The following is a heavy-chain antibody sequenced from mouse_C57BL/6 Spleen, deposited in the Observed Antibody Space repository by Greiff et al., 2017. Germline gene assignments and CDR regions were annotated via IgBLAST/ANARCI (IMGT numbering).Heavy chain of an antibody. CDR3: AGSGHSSGCPYWYFDV. CDR1: GYSFTDYN. Sequence: VQLQQSGPELVKPGASVKISCKASGYSFTDYNMNWVKQSNGKSLEWIGVINPNHGTTSYNQKFKGKATLTVDQSSSTAYMQLNSLTSEDSAVYYCAGSGHSSGCPYWYFDVWGKGTTVTVSS. V-gene: IGHV1-39*01. D-gene: IGHD3-2*02. CDR2: INPNHGTT. J-gene: IGHJ1*03.